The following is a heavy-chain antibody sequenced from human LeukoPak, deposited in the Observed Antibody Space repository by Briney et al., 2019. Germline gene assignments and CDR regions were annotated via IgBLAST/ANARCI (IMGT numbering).Heavy chain of an antibody. D-gene: IGHD5-18*01. J-gene: IGHJ4*02. CDR3: ARAAMGSYFDY. Sequence: ASVKVSCKASGYTFTSYYMHWVRQAPGQGLQWMGIINPSGGSTSYAQKFQGRVTMTRDTSASTVYMELSSLRSEDTAVYYCARAAMGSYFDYWGQGTLVTVSS. CDR2: INPSGGST. CDR1: GYTFTSYY. V-gene: IGHV1-46*01.